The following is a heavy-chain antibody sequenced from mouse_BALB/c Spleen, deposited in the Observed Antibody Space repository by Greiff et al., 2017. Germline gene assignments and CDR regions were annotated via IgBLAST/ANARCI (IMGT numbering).Heavy chain of an antibody. CDR2: IDPANGNT. Sequence: VQLKESGAELVKPGASVKLSCTASGFNIKDTYMHWVKQRPEQGLEWIGRIDPANGNTKYDPKFQGKATITADTSSNTAYLQLSSLTSEDTAVYYCATIYYGNYIAYWGQGTLVTVSA. CDR1: GFNIKDTY. CDR3: ATIYYGNYIAY. V-gene: IGHV14-3*02. J-gene: IGHJ3*01. D-gene: IGHD2-1*01.